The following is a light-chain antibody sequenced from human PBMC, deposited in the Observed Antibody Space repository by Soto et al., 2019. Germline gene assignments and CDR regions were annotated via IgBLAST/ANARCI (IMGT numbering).Light chain of an antibody. CDR2: DVN. J-gene: IGLJ1*01. Sequence: QSVLTQPPSVSGSPGQSVAISCTGTSSDVGSYNRVSWYQQPPGTAPKLMIYDVNNRPSGVPDRFSGSKSGNTASLTISGLQAEDEADYYCSSYTISSTYVFRTGTKLTVL. V-gene: IGLV2-18*02. CDR3: SSYTISSTYV. CDR1: SSDVGSYNR.